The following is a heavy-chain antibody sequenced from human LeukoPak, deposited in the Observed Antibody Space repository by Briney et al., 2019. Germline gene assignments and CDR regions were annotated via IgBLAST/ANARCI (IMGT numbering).Heavy chain of an antibody. J-gene: IGHJ4*02. CDR2: IRSKAYGGTT. CDR3: TRVWNSGSFDY. Sequence: GGSLRLSRTASGFTLGDYAMSWVRQAPGKGLEWGGFIRSKAYGGTTEYAASVKGRFTISRDDSKSIAYLQMNSLKTEDTAVYYCTRVWNSGSFDYWGQGTLVTVSS. V-gene: IGHV3-49*04. D-gene: IGHD1-26*01. CDR1: GFTLGDYA.